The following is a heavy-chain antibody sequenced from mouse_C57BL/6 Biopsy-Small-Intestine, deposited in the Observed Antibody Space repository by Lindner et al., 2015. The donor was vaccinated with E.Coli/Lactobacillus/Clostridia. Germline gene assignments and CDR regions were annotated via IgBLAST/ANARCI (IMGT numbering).Heavy chain of an antibody. CDR2: IYPNYGTT. CDR1: GYSFTDYN. J-gene: IGHJ4*01. Sequence: VQLQESGPELVKPGASVKISCKASGYSFTDYNMNWAKQSNGKSLEWIGVIYPNYGTTSYNQKFKGKATLTADQSSSTAYMQLNSLTSEDSAVYYCARGFGKAMDYWGQGTSVTVSS. CDR3: ARGFGKAMDY. V-gene: IGHV1-39*01. D-gene: IGHD3-1*01.